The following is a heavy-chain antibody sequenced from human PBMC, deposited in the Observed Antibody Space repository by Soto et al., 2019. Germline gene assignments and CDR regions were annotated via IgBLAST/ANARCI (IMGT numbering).Heavy chain of an antibody. CDR3: ARKKRLGYCSGGSCYQKQYNWFDP. Sequence: QVQLQQWGAGLLKPSETLSLTCAVYGGSFSGYYWSWIRQPPGKGLEWIGEINHSGSTNYNPSLKSRVTISVDTSKNQFSLKLSSVTAADTAVYYCARKKRLGYCSGGSCYQKQYNWFDPWGQGTLVTVSS. D-gene: IGHD2-15*01. CDR1: GGSFSGYY. CDR2: INHSGST. J-gene: IGHJ5*02. V-gene: IGHV4-34*01.